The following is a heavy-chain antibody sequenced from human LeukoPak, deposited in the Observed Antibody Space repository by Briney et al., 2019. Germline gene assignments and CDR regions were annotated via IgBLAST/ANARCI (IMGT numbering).Heavy chain of an antibody. V-gene: IGHV4-38-2*01. CDR2: IYHSGST. CDR3: ARMIVVVITPDYFDY. Sequence: SETLSLTCAVSGYSISSGYYWGWTRQPPGKGLEWIGSIYHSGSTYYNPSLKSRVTISVDTSKNQFSLKLSSVTAADTAVYYCARMIVVVITPDYFDYWGQGTLVTVSS. J-gene: IGHJ4*02. D-gene: IGHD3-22*01. CDR1: GYSISSGYY.